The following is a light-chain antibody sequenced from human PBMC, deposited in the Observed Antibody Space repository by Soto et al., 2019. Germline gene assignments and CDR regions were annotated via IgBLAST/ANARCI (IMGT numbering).Light chain of an antibody. V-gene: IGLV2-14*01. CDR3: ASYTRTTTLV. J-gene: IGLJ7*01. CDR1: ISDLGGYTF. CDR2: DVN. Sequence: QSALPQPASVSGSPGQSITISCTGTISDLGGYTFISWYQHHPGKAPKLVIYDVNNRPSGISYRFSGSKSGNTASLTISGLQAEDEADYYCASYTRTTTLVFGGGTQLTVL.